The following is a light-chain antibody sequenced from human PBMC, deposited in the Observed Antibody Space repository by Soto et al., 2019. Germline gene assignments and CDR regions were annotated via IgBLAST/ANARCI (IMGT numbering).Light chain of an antibody. CDR1: QNSSTW. Sequence: DIQMTQSPSTLSASVGDRVTITCRASQNSSTWLAWFQQKPGKAPNLLIYDASSLQSGVPSRFSGSGSGTQFTLTISSLQPDDFATYFCQQYNSYSITFGQGTRLEIK. CDR2: DAS. V-gene: IGKV1-5*01. J-gene: IGKJ5*01. CDR3: QQYNSYSIT.